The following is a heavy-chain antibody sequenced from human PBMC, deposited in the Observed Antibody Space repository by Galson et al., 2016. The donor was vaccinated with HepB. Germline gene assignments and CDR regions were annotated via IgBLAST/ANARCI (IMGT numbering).Heavy chain of an antibody. D-gene: IGHD3-10*02. Sequence: SLRLSCAASGFTFTSFGMHWFRQAPGKGLEWVAAISNDGNNKYYADAVKGLCTISRDNSKNTRFLQMNSLRAEDTAVYSCASNYVRAQSYFDVWSRGTLVTVSS. CDR2: ISNDGNNK. V-gene: IGHV3-30*03. CDR3: ASNYVRAQSYFDV. J-gene: IGHJ2*01. CDR1: GFTFTSFG.